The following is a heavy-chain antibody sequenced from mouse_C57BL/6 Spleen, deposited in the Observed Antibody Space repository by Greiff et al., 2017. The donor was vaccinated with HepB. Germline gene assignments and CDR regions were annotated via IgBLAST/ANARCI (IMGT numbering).Heavy chain of an antibody. CDR1: GFSLSTSGMG. Sequence: QVTLKESGPGILQSSQTLSLTCSFSGFSLSTSGMGVSWIRQPSGKGLEWLSHIYWDDDKRYNPSLKSRLTISKDTSRNQVFLKITSVDTADTATYYCARTPRYYYGSTLDAMDYWGQGTSVTVSS. CDR2: IYWDDDK. V-gene: IGHV8-12*01. J-gene: IGHJ4*01. D-gene: IGHD1-1*01. CDR3: ARTPRYYYGSTLDAMDY.